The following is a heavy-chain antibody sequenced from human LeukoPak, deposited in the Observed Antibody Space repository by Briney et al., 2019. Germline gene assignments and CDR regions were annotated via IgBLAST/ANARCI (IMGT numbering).Heavy chain of an antibody. Sequence: GGSLRLSCAASGFTIGDSTMHWVRQAPGKGLEWVSLITWDGATPHYADSVKGRFTLSRDNSKNSLYLQMNSLRPEDTALYYCAKDSSIWVQTTNYFDFWGQGTLVAVSS. CDR3: AKDSSIWVQTTNYFDF. V-gene: IGHV3-43*01. D-gene: IGHD4/OR15-4a*01. CDR2: ITWDGATP. CDR1: GFTIGDST. J-gene: IGHJ4*02.